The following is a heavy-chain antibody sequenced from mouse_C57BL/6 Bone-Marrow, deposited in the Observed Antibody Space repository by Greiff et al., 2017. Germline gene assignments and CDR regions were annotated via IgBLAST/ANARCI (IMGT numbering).Heavy chain of an antibody. V-gene: IGHV1-81*01. CDR2: IYPRSGNT. J-gene: IGHJ4*01. D-gene: IGHD2-12*01. CDR1: GYTFTSYG. Sequence: VQLQQSGAELARPGASVKLSCKASGYTFTSYGISWVKQRTGQGLEWIGEIYPRSGNTYYNEKFKGKATLTADTSSRTAYMELRSLTSEDSAVYVCSYDREYYAMDYWGQGTSVTVSS. CDR3: SYDREYYAMDY.